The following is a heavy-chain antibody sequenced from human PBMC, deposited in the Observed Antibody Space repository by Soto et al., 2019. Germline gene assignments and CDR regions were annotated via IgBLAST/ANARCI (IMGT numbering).Heavy chain of an antibody. D-gene: IGHD6-13*01. Sequence: VQLVQSGAEVKKAGSSVKVSCKVSGGTFSSYFINWVRQAPGQGLEWVGGIIPVFGTASYAEKFQGRVTITADESTSTAYLELSSLRPDDTAVYYCARETPSAAAAYYYYGLDVW. J-gene: IGHJ6*01. CDR2: IIPVFGTA. V-gene: IGHV1-69*01. CDR3: ARETPSAAAAYYYYGLDV. CDR1: GGTFSSYF.